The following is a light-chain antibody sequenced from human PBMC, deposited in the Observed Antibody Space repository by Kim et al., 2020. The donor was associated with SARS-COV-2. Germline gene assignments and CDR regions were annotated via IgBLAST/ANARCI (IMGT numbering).Light chain of an antibody. V-gene: IGLV6-57*01. CDR2: EDN. CDR1: SGSIASNY. Sequence: NFMLTQPHSVSESPGKTVTISCTRSSGSIASNYVQWYQQRPGSCPTTVIYEDNQRPSGVPDRFSGSIDISSNSASLTISGLTTDDEADYYCQSYDSTNPWVFGGGTQLTVL. CDR3: QSYDSTNPWV. J-gene: IGLJ3*02.